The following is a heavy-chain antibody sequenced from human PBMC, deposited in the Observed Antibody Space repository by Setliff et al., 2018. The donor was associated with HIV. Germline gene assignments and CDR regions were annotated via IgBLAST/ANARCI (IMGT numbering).Heavy chain of an antibody. D-gene: IGHD1-7*01. CDR3: TSHNGNWNYVV. CDR1: GFTFSDYY. CDR2: ISFDGTNE. V-gene: IGHV3-30*03. J-gene: IGHJ4*02. Sequence: LRLSCTASGFTFSDYYMSWIRQSPGKGLEWVALISFDGTNEYYGDSVKGRFTISRDDSKNTAYLQMNSLKTEDTAVYYCTSHNGNWNYVVGGQGTLVTVSS.